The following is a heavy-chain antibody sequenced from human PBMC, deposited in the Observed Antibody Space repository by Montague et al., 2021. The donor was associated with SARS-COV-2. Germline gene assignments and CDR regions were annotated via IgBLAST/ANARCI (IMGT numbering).Heavy chain of an antibody. CDR2: IYTTGRT. V-gene: IGHV4-61*02. CDR3: ASERAYDYGSGTYPGGFDX. D-gene: IGHD3-10*01. Sequence: TLSLTCTVSGGSISSGSYYWSWIRQPAGKGLEWLGRIYTTGRTNYNPSLKSRVTISVDTSKNQFSLKLSSVTAADTAAYYCASERAYDYGSGTYPGGFDXGGQGTMVTVSS. J-gene: IGHJ3*02. CDR1: GGSISSGSYY.